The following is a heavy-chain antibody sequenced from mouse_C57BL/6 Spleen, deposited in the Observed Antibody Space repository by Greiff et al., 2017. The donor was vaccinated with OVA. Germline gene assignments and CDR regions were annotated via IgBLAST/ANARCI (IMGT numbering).Heavy chain of an antibody. V-gene: IGHV2-3*01. CDR1: GFSFTSSG. J-gene: IGHJ2*01. CDR2: IWGVGST. Sequence: VQLQESGPGLVAPSQCLSITCTVSGFSFTSSGVSWVRQPPGTGLEWLGVIWGVGSTPYHSDHIARLSISKDNSESQGCVKLNRRRTEDTATYDCAKGGTTVVATGCDYWGQGTTRTVSS. D-gene: IGHD1-1*01. CDR3: AKGGTTVVATGCDY.